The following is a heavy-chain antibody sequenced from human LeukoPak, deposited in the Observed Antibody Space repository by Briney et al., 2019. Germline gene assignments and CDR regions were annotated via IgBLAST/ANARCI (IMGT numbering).Heavy chain of an antibody. J-gene: IGHJ4*02. Sequence: ASLKVSCKASGYTFTSYYMHWVRQAPGQGLEWMGIINPSGGSTSYAQKFQGRVTMTRDTSTSTVYMELSSLRSEDTAVYYCASTLVAAAPFDYWGQGTLVTVSS. D-gene: IGHD2-15*01. CDR3: ASTLVAAAPFDY. CDR2: INPSGGST. V-gene: IGHV1-46*01. CDR1: GYTFTSYY.